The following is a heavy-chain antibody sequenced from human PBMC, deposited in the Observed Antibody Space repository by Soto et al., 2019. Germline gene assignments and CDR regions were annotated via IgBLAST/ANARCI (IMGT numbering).Heavy chain of an antibody. CDR1: NGSISSDNW. V-gene: IGHV4-4*02. CDR3: ARGGGWLFDH. J-gene: IGHJ4*02. D-gene: IGHD6-19*01. CDR2: IFHSGTA. Sequence: QVQLQESGPGLVKPSGALSLTCAVSNGSISSDNWWSWVRQPPGKGLEWIGEIFHSGTANYNPSLKSQSTISVDKSKNQFSLEMNSVTAADTAVYYCARGGGWLFDHWGQGTLVTVSS.